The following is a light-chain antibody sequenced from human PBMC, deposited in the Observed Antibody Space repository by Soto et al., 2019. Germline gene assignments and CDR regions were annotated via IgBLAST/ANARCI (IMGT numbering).Light chain of an antibody. Sequence: EVVLTQSPVTLSLSPGERATLSCRASQSVSNNYLAWYQQKPGQVPRLLIYGASNRATGIPDRFSGSGSGTDFTPTNSSLQPEDVATYYCQKYNIAPSWTFGQGTKVDIK. CDR1: QSVSNNY. CDR3: QKYNIAPSWT. V-gene: IGKV3-20*01. CDR2: GAS. J-gene: IGKJ1*01.